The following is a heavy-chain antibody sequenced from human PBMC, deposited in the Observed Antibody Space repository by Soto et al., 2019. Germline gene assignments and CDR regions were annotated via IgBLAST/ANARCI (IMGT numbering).Heavy chain of an antibody. CDR3: ARLSRRYYGSGSYLRPRTMTFDY. J-gene: IGHJ4*02. CDR2: IYYSGST. Sequence: PSETLSLTCTVSGGSISSYYWSWIRQPPGKGLEWIGYIYYSGSTNYNPSLKSRVTISVDTSKNQFSLKLSSVTAADTAVYYCARLSRRYYGSGSYLRPRTMTFDYWGQGTLVTVSS. CDR1: GGSISSYY. V-gene: IGHV4-59*08. D-gene: IGHD3-10*01.